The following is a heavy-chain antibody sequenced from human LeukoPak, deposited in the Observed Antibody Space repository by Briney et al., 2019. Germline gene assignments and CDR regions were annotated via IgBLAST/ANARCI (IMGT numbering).Heavy chain of an antibody. CDR1: GGSISSYY. D-gene: IGHD6-6*01. CDR3: ARAYSSSSYYSYYMDV. V-gene: IGHV4-4*07. J-gene: IGHJ6*03. CDR2: IYTSGST. Sequence: SETLSLTCTVSGGSISSYYWSWIRQPAGKGLEWIGRIYTSGSTNYNPSLKSRVTMSVDTSKNQFSLKLSSVTAADTAVYYCARAYSSSSYYSYYMDVWGKGTTVTVCS.